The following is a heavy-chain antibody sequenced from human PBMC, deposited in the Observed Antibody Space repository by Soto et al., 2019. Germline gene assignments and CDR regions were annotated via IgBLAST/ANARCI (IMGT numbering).Heavy chain of an antibody. J-gene: IGHJ4*02. V-gene: IGHV3-7*01. Sequence: HPGGSLRLSCATSGFTFKTYWMTWVRQAPGKGLEWVANIKPDGGEKYYVDSVKGRFTISRDNAKNSLYLQMNSLRVEDTAVYYCAIRYTDYWGQGPPVTV. D-gene: IGHD1-20*01. CDR1: GFTFKTYW. CDR2: IKPDGGEK. CDR3: AIRYTDY.